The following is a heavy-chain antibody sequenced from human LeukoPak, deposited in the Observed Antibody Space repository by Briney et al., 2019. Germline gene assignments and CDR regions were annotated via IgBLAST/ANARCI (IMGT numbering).Heavy chain of an antibody. CDR2: LSARGGDT. Sequence: GGSLRLSCSASGFTFRNYGLSWVRQAPGKGLEWVSGLSARGGDTYYEDSVKGRFTISRDNSKNTMYLQMNRLRAEDTAVYYCAKDHASSGWYAYYFDYWGQGTLVTVSS. J-gene: IGHJ4*02. CDR1: GFTFRNYG. D-gene: IGHD6-19*01. V-gene: IGHV3-23*01. CDR3: AKDHASSGWYAYYFDY.